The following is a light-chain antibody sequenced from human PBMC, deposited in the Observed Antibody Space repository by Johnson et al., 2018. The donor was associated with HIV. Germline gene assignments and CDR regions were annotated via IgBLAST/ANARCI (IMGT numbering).Light chain of an antibody. CDR2: DND. Sequence: QSVLTQPPSVSAAPGRWVTVSCSGTTSNIGDHSVSWFQHLPGAAPKLLIYDNDRRPSGVPDRFSGSKSAASATLAITGLQSGDEGDYYCATWDASLSANVLGPGTKVTVL. V-gene: IGLV1-51*02. J-gene: IGLJ1*01. CDR1: TSNIGDHS. CDR3: ATWDASLSANV.